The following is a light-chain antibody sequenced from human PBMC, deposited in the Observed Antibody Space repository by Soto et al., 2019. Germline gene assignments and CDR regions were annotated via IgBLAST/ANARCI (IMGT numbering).Light chain of an antibody. J-gene: IGKJ4*01. CDR2: DAS. V-gene: IGKV1-5*01. CDR3: QQYNSYPLT. Sequence: DIQMTQSPSTLYASVGDRVTITCRASQSFNRWLAWYQQKPGKAPNLLIYDASRLQSRVPSRFSGSGTGTEFTLTISSLQPDDFATYYCQQYNSYPLTFGGGTKVEIK. CDR1: QSFNRW.